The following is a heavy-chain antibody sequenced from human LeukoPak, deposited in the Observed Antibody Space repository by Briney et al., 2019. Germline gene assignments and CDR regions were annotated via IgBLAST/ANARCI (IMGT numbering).Heavy chain of an antibody. CDR3: ATDQEGFDY. Sequence: ASVKVSCKASGYSFTNNYIHWVRQAPGQGLEWMGMIYPRDGSTRYAQEFQGRVTVPSDTSTSTVHMEQSRLRSEHTAIYYCATDQEGFDYWGQGTLVTVPS. V-gene: IGHV1-46*01. CDR2: IYPRDGST. J-gene: IGHJ4*02. CDR1: GYSFTNNY.